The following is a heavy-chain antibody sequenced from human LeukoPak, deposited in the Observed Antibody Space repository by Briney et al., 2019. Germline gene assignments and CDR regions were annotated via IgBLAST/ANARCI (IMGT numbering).Heavy chain of an antibody. D-gene: IGHD1-26*01. CDR2: ISGSGGDT. Sequence: GGSLRLSCAASGFTVSSNYMSWVRQAPGKGPEWVSAISGSGGDTYYADSVKGRFTISRDNSKNTLYLQMNSLRAEDTAVYYCAKKGATTGDFDYWGQGTLVTVSS. CDR1: GFTVSSNY. V-gene: IGHV3-23*01. J-gene: IGHJ4*02. CDR3: AKKGATTGDFDY.